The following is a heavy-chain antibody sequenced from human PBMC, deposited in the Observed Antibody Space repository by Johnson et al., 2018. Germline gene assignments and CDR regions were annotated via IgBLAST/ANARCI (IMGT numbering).Heavy chain of an antibody. CDR1: GSNFNGFY. D-gene: IGHD3-9*01. CDR3: ARAGNWRWDAHCYGRDV. V-gene: IGHV1-2*02. J-gene: IGHJ6*02. CDR2: FNPSTGGT. Sequence: VQLVESGAEVKKPGASVKVSCKASGSNFNGFYMHWVRQAPGQGLEWMGWFNPSTGGTNYAQKFQGRVTMTSDTSISTAYMELSGLEYDDAAGYYCARAGNWRWDAHCYGRDVWGRGTKVTVSS.